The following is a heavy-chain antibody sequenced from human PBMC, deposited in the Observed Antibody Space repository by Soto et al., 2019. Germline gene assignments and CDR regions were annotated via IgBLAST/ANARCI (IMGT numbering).Heavy chain of an antibody. CDR1: GFTFSSYA. Sequence: GGSLRLSCAASGFTFSSYAMNWVRQAPGKGLEWVSVISGSGDSTYYADSVKGRFTISRDNSKNTLYLQMNSLRTEDTAVYYCARGGPVTYFDYGGQGTLVTVSS. V-gene: IGHV3-23*01. CDR2: ISGSGDST. J-gene: IGHJ4*02. CDR3: ARGGPVTYFDY. D-gene: IGHD3-16*01.